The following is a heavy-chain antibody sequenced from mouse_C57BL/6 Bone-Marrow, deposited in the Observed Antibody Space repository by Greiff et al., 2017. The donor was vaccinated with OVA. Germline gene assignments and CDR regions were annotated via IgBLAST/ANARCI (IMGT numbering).Heavy chain of an antibody. CDR3: ANYYGSSSYFDV. J-gene: IGHJ1*03. V-gene: IGHV1-64*01. D-gene: IGHD1-1*01. Sequence: QVQLQQPGAELVKPGASVKLSCKASGYTFTSYWMHWVKQRPGQGLEWIGMIHPNSGSTNYNEKFKSKATLTVDKSSSTAYMQLSSLTSEDSAVYFCANYYGSSSYFDVWGTGTTVTVSA. CDR2: IHPNSGST. CDR1: GYTFTSYW.